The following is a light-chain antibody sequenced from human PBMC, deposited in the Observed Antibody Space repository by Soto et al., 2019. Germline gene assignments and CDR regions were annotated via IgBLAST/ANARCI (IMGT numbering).Light chain of an antibody. CDR3: QQYNDYWT. J-gene: IGKJ1*01. CDR2: DAS. Sequence: DIRMTQSPSTLSASVGDRVTITCRASQSVSTWLAWYQQKPGKAPKLLISDASDLEGGVPSRFSGSGSGTEFTLTISSLQPDDFATYYCQQYNDYWTFGQGTKVDIK. CDR1: QSVSTW. V-gene: IGKV1-5*01.